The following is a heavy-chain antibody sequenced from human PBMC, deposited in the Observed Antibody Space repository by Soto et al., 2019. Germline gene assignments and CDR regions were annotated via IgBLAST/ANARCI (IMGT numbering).Heavy chain of an antibody. V-gene: IGHV1-18*01. CDR2: ISAYNGNT. D-gene: IGHD3-22*01. Sequence: EASVKVSCKASGYTFTSYGISWVRQAPGQGLEWMGWISAYNGNTNYAQKLQGRVTMTTDTSTSTAYMELRSLRSDDTAVYYCARDYFLVGAYYDSSGDFDYWGQGTLVTVSS. J-gene: IGHJ4*02. CDR3: ARDYFLVGAYYDSSGDFDY. CDR1: GYTFTSYG.